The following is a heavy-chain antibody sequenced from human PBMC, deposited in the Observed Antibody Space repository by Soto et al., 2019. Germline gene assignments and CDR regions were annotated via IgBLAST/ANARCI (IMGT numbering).Heavy chain of an antibody. V-gene: IGHV3-66*01. CDR2: IYSGGST. Sequence: EVQLVESGGGLVQPGGSLRLSCAASGFTVSSNYMSWVRQAPGKGLEWVSVIYSGGSTYYADSVKGRFTISRDNSKNTLYLQTNSLRAEDTAVYYCAREGGYEDYYYMDVWGKGTTVTVSS. J-gene: IGHJ6*03. D-gene: IGHD1-1*01. CDR3: AREGGYEDYYYMDV. CDR1: GFTVSSNY.